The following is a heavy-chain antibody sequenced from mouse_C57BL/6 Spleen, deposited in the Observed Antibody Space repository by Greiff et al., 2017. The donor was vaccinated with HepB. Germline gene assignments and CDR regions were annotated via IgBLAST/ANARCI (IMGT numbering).Heavy chain of an antibody. D-gene: IGHD2-4*01. V-gene: IGHV1-26*01. CDR1: GYTFTDYY. Sequence: EVQLQQSGPELVKPGASVKISCKASGYTFTDYYMNWVKQSHGKSLEWIGDINPNSGGTSYNKKFKGKATLTGDKSSSTAYMELRSLTSEDSAVYYCVIYYDYDEFAYWGQGTLVTVSA. J-gene: IGHJ3*01. CDR3: VIYYDYDEFAY. CDR2: INPNSGGT.